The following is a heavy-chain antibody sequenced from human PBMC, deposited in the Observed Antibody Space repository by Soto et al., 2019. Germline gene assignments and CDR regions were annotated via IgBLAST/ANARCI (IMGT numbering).Heavy chain of an antibody. Sequence: LSCTGSGFTSGDYAMSWVRQAPGKGLEWVGFIGSKAYGGTTEYAASVEGRFTISRDDSKSIAYLQMNSLKTEDTAVYYCNRVREWLIRFYYYGMDVSGQETTVTVS. CDR3: NRVREWLIRFYYYGMDV. J-gene: IGHJ6*02. CDR2: IGSKAYGGTT. CDR1: GFTSGDYA. D-gene: IGHD6-19*01. V-gene: IGHV3-49*04.